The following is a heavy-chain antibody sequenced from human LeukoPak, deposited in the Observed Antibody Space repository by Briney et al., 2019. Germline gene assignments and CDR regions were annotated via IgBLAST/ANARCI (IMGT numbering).Heavy chain of an antibody. CDR2: IYYSGST. V-gene: IGHV4-61*08. Sequence: PSETMSLTCTVSGGSVSSGDYYWSWIRQPPGKGLEWIGYIYYSGSTYYNPSLKSRVTISVDTSKNQFSLKLSSVTAADTAVYYCARVRWAAVAGTDYYYYMDVWGKGTTVTVSS. J-gene: IGHJ6*03. CDR1: GGSVSSGDYY. CDR3: ARVRWAAVAGTDYYYYMDV. D-gene: IGHD6-19*01.